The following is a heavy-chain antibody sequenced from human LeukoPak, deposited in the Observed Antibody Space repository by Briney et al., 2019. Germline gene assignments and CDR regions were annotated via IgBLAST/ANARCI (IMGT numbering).Heavy chain of an antibody. CDR1: GGSISSYH. Sequence: SETLSLTCTVSGGSISSYHWSWIRQPPGKGLEWIGDTYNSGSTNYNPSLKSRVTISVDTSKNQFSLKLTSVTAADTAVYYCATDNSYGSGSYYTWGQGTLVTVCS. D-gene: IGHD3-10*01. CDR3: ATDNSYGSGSYYT. J-gene: IGHJ4*02. CDR2: TYNSGST. V-gene: IGHV4-59*01.